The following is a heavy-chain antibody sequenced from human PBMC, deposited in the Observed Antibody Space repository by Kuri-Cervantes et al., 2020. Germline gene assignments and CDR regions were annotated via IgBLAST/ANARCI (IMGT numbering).Heavy chain of an antibody. Sequence: SETLSLTCTVSGGSISSYYWSWIRQPPGKGLEWIGYIYYSGSTNYNPSLKSRVTISVDTSKNQFSLKLNSVTAADTAVYFCARTSTWHYDSTGRDVFDIWGQGTTVTVSS. D-gene: IGHD3-22*01. CDR2: IYYSGST. CDR1: GGSISSYY. CDR3: ARTSTWHYDSTGRDVFDI. V-gene: IGHV4-59*01. J-gene: IGHJ3*02.